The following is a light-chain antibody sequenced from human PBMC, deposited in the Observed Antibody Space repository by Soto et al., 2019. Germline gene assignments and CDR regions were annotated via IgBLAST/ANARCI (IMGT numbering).Light chain of an antibody. CDR3: SSYSISTAYL. CDR1: SNVVGGYDY. J-gene: IGLJ1*01. CDR2: EVS. V-gene: IGLV2-14*01. Sequence: QSALTQPASVSGSPGQSITISCTGTSNVVGGYDYVSWYQLHPGKAPKLMIFEVSNRPSGVSYRFSGSKSGNTASLTISGLQAEDEADYFCSSYSISTAYLFGTGTKVTVL.